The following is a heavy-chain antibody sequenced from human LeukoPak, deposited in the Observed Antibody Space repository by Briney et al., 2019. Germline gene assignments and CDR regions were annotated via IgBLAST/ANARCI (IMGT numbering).Heavy chain of an antibody. CDR3: AKPAHYGSGSYVGFDY. V-gene: IGHV3-33*06. J-gene: IGHJ4*02. CDR2: IWYDGSNK. Sequence: PGGSLRLSCAASGFTFSSYGMHWVRQAPGKGLEWVAVIWYDGSNKYYADSVKGRFTISRDNSKNTLYLQMNSLRAEDTAVYYCAKPAHYGSGSYVGFDYWGQGTLVTVSS. D-gene: IGHD3-10*01. CDR1: GFTFSSYG.